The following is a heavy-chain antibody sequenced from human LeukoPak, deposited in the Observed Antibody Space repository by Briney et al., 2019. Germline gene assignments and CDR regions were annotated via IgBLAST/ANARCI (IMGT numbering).Heavy chain of an antibody. J-gene: IGHJ4*02. Sequence: PGGSLRLSCAASGFTFSNYAMSWVRQAPGKGLEWVSVISGGGNTYYADSVKGRFTISRDNPKNTLYLQVNSLRAEDTAVYYCAKGVVGASSAAAAGYFENWGQGTLVTVSS. V-gene: IGHV3-23*01. CDR2: ISGGGNT. D-gene: IGHD1-26*01. CDR3: AKGVVGASSAAAAGYFEN. CDR1: GFTFSNYA.